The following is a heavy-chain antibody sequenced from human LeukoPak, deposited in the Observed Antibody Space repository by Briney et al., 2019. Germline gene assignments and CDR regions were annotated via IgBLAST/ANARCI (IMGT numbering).Heavy chain of an antibody. J-gene: IGHJ4*02. V-gene: IGHV4-39*07. CDR1: GGSINSSYYY. CDR3: ARGGRGGKGFDY. D-gene: IGHD3-16*01. Sequence: SETLSLTCTVSGGSINSSYYYWGWIRQPPGKGLEWIGSIYYSGSTNYNPSLKSRVTISVDTSKNQFSLKLSSVTAADTAVYYCARGGRGGKGFDYWGQGTLVTVSS. CDR2: IYYSGST.